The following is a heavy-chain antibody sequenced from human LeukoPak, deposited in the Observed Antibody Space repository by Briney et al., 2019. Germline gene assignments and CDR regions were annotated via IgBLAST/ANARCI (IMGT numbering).Heavy chain of an antibody. V-gene: IGHV4-34*01. CDR2: INHSGST. CDR3: ARDVRSGGTFALDY. CDR1: GGSFSGYY. D-gene: IGHD2-15*01. Sequence: SETLSLTCAVYGGSFSGYYWNWIRQPPGKGLEWIGEINHSGSTNYHPSLKSRVTISVDTSMNQISLKMSSVTAADTAVYYCARDVRSGGTFALDYWGQGTLVTVST. J-gene: IGHJ4*02.